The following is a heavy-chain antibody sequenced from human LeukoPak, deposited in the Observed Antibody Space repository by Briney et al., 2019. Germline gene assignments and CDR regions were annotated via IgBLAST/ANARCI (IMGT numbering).Heavy chain of an antibody. Sequence: GGSLRLSCAASGFTFDDYGMSWVRQAPGKGLEWVSGINWNGGSTGYADSVKGRFTISRDNAKNSLYLQMNSLRAEDTALYYCARWDYGDYVHWFDPWGQGTLVTVSS. V-gene: IGHV3-20*04. D-gene: IGHD4-17*01. CDR3: ARWDYGDYVHWFDP. CDR2: INWNGGST. J-gene: IGHJ5*02. CDR1: GFTFDDYG.